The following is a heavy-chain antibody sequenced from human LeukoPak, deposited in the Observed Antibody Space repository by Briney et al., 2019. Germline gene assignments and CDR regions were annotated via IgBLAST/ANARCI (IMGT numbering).Heavy chain of an antibody. CDR2: ISGSGGST. CDR3: AKDSSYYYDSSDC. CDR1: GFTFSSYA. D-gene: IGHD3-22*01. J-gene: IGHJ4*02. Sequence: GGSLRLSCAASGFTFSSYAMSWVRQAPGKGLEWVSAISGSGGSTYYADSVKGRFTISRDNSKNTLHLQMNSLRTEDTAVYYCAKDSSYYYDSSDCWGQGTLVTVSS. V-gene: IGHV3-23*01.